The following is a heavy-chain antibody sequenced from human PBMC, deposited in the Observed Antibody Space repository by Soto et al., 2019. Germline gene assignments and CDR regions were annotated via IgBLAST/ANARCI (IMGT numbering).Heavy chain of an antibody. J-gene: IGHJ6*02. D-gene: IGHD6-6*01. CDR1: GGTFSSYA. Sequence: SVKVSCKASGGTFSSYAISWVRQAPGQGLEWMGGIIPIFGTANYAQKFQGRVTITADGSTSTAYMELSSLRSEDTALYYCARDAPYSSSFYGADEWGQGTTFTGS. V-gene: IGHV1-69*13. CDR2: IIPIFGTA. CDR3: ARDAPYSSSFYGADE.